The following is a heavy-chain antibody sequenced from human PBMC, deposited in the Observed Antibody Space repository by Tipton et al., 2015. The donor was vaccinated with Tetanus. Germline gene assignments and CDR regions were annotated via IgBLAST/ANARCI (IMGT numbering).Heavy chain of an antibody. CDR3: AKDPASRGWFDP. CDR1: GFTFSNYA. CDR2: ISVRGSHT. V-gene: IGHV3-23*01. Sequence: GSLRFSCAASGFTFSNYAMAWVRQAPGKGLEWVSGISVRGSHTYYADPVKGRFSISRDNSKNTVYLQMNSLRDEDTAVYYCAKDPASRGWFDPWGQGTLVSVSS. J-gene: IGHJ5*02.